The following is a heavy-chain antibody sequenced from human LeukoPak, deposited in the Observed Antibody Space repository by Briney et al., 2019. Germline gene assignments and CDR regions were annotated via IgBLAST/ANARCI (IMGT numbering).Heavy chain of an antibody. J-gene: IGHJ4*02. D-gene: IGHD2-21*02. CDR2: VSGSGSST. CDR3: AKVAGGNSGGVDY. CDR1: GFTFSSYA. V-gene: IGHV3-23*01. Sequence: GGSLRLSCAAPGFTFSSYAMSWVRQAPGKGLEWASDVSGSGSSTYYADSVKGRFTISRDNSKNTLYLQMNSLRAEDTAVYFCAKVAGGNSGGVDYWGQGALVTVSS.